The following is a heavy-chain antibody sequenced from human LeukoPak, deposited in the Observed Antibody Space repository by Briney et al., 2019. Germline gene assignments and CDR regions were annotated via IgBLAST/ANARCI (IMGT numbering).Heavy chain of an antibody. J-gene: IGHJ4*02. CDR2: IFSGDST. D-gene: IGHD3-22*01. Sequence: GGSLRLSCAASGFTFSSYAMTWVRQVPGRGLEWVALIFSGDSTDYPDSVKGRFTISRDKSKNTLHLQMDSLRPEDTAMYYCALTYYFDRRGYSYFDYWGQGALVTVSS. V-gene: IGHV3-23*03. CDR1: GFTFSSYA. CDR3: ALTYYFDRRGYSYFDY.